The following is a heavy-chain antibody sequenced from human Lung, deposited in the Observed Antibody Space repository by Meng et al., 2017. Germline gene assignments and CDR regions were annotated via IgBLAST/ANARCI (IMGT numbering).Heavy chain of an antibody. CDR2: INTDGSTT. V-gene: IGHV3-74*01. D-gene: IGHD6-6*01. Sequence: GESLKISCVASEFTFSSYWMHWVRQDPGEGLVWVSRINTDGSTTSYADSVKGRFTISRDNAKNTLYLQMNGLRAEDTAVYYCARDLGSIFAYWGQGGLVTV. CDR1: EFTFSSYW. J-gene: IGHJ4*02. CDR3: ARDLGSIFAY.